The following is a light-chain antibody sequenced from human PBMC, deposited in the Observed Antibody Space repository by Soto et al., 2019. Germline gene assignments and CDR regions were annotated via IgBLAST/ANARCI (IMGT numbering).Light chain of an antibody. J-gene: IGKJ2*01. CDR3: QQYNSYLYT. V-gene: IGKV1-5*01. Sequence: DIQMTQSPSTLSASVGDRVTITCRASQSISSWLAWYQQKPWKAPKLLIYDASSLESGVPSRFSGSGSGTAFTLNIISLQPDDFATYYCQQYNSYLYTFGQGTKLEIK. CDR1: QSISSW. CDR2: DAS.